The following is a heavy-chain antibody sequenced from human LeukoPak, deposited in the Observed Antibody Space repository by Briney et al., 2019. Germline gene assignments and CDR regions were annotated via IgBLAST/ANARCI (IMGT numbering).Heavy chain of an antibody. CDR3: ARGATHYYDSSGYYYGDY. J-gene: IGHJ4*02. V-gene: IGHV3-30*04. CDR1: GFTFSSYA. Sequence: GGSLRLSCAASGFTFSSYAMHWVRQAPGKGLEWVAVISYDGSNKYYADSVKGRFTISRDNSKNTLYLQMNSLRAEDTAVYYCARGATHYYDSSGYYYGDYWGQGTLVTVS. D-gene: IGHD3-22*01. CDR2: ISYDGSNK.